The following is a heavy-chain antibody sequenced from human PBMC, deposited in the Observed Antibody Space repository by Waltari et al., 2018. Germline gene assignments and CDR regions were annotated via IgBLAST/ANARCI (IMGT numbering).Heavy chain of an antibody. V-gene: IGHV3-7*03. CDR2: IQPDGSEK. Sequence: EVQLVESGGGLVQPGGSLRLSCAASCFTFSNEWMDWFRQAPGKGLEWVANIQPDGSEKYSVDSVKGRFTISRDNAKNSVYLQMNSLRVEDTAVYYCSRRLDAWGQGTTVTVSS. CDR1: CFTFSNEW. J-gene: IGHJ6*02. CDR3: SRRLDA.